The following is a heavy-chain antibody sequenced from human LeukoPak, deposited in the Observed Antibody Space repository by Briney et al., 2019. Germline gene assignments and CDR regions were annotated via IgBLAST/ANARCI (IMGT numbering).Heavy chain of an antibody. V-gene: IGHV4-34*01. J-gene: IGHJ6*03. CDR2: INHSGST. CDR1: GGSFSGYY. CDR3: ARGRGAAAXPXYMXV. Sequence: SETLSLTCAVYGGSFSGYYWSWIRQPPGKGLEWIGEINHSGSTNYNPSLKSRVTISVDTSKNQFSLKLSSVTTADTAVYYCARGRGAAAXPXYMXVWGKGTTVT. D-gene: IGHD6-13*01.